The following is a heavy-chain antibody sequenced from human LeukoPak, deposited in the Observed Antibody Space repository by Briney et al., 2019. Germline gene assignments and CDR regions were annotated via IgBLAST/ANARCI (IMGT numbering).Heavy chain of an antibody. CDR3: ARHSGSGWQALGY. J-gene: IGHJ4*02. CDR1: GYTFSNCG. D-gene: IGHD6-19*01. CDR2: TSYNGNT. Sequence: ASVKLSCNAAGYTFSNCGISWVRQAPGLGLEWMGWTSYNGNTNYAQKFQDRVTMTTDTSTTTAYMELRSLESDDTAVYYCARHSGSGWQALGYRGQGTLVSVSS. V-gene: IGHV1-18*04.